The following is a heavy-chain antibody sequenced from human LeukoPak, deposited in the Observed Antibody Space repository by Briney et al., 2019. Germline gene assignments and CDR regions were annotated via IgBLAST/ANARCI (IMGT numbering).Heavy chain of an antibody. V-gene: IGHV3-7*01. CDR3: ARDAYSAYDY. CDR2: INQDGSEK. Sequence: GGSLRLSCAASGFTFSSYSMNWVRQAPGKGPEWVANINQDGSEKNSVESMKGRFTISRDNARDSLYLQMNDLRAEDTAIYYCARDAYSAYDYWGQGTLVTVSS. J-gene: IGHJ4*02. D-gene: IGHD5-12*01. CDR1: GFTFSSYS.